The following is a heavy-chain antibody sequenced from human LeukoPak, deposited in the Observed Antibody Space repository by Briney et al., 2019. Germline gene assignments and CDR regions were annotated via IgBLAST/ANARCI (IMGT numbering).Heavy chain of an antibody. CDR1: GFTFSSYA. D-gene: IGHD6-19*01. J-gene: IGHJ4*02. Sequence: GGSLRLSCSASGFTFSSYAMHWVRQAPGQGLEYVSAISSNGGSTYYADSVKGRFTISRDNSKNTLYLQMSSLRAEDTPVYYCVKEYSSGWYYWGQGTLVTVSS. CDR2: ISSNGGST. V-gene: IGHV3-64D*06. CDR3: VKEYSSGWYY.